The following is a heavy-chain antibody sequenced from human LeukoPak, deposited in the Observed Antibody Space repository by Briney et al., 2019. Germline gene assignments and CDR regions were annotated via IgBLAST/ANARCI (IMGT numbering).Heavy chain of an antibody. V-gene: IGHV4-30-4*01. CDR2: ICYSGTT. CDR1: GGSISSGDYY. Sequence: SGTLSLTCTVSGGSISSGDYYWSWIRQPPGKGLEWIGYICYSGTTYYPPSLKSRVTITVQTSKNQLSLKLTSVTAADTAVYYCARGPYGSASYYWGQGALVTVSS. CDR3: ARGPYGSASYY. D-gene: IGHD3-10*01. J-gene: IGHJ4*02.